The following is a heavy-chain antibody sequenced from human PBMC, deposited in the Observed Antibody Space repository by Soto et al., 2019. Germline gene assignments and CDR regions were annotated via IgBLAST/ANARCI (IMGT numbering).Heavy chain of an antibody. CDR3: ARGGGGYYDFWSGPRSMDV. Sequence: QVQLVQSGAEVKKPGSSVKVSCKASGGTFSSYAISWVRQAPGQGLEWMGGIIPIFGTANYAQKFQGRVTITADESRSTAYMELSSLRSEDTAVYYCARGGGGYYDFWSGPRSMDVWGQGTTVTVSS. CDR2: IIPIFGTA. V-gene: IGHV1-69*01. J-gene: IGHJ6*02. CDR1: GGTFSSYA. D-gene: IGHD3-3*01.